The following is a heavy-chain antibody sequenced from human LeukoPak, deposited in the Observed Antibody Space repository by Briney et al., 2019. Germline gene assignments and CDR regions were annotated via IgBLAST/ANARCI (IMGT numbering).Heavy chain of an antibody. D-gene: IGHD5-12*01. CDR2: IDHSGST. J-gene: IGHJ4*02. V-gene: IGHV4-34*01. Sequence: PSETLSLTCAVYGGSFSGYYWSWIRQPPGKGLEWIGEIDHSGSTNYSPSLKGRVTISVDTSKNQSSLNLNSVTAADTAIYYCARTVPRRPTVAPAHLDYWGQGTQVTVSS. CDR3: ARTVPRRPTVAPAHLDY. CDR1: GGSFSGYY.